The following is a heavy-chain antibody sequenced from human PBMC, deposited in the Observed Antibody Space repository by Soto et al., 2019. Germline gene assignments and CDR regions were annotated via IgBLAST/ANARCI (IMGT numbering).Heavy chain of an antibody. CDR2: MNPNSGNT. J-gene: IGHJ6*02. CDR3: AYLYDFRSGYHWAPYYYYGMDV. CDR1: GYTFTSYD. Sequence: QVQLVQSGAEVKKPGASVKVSCKASGYTFTSYDINWVRQATGQGLEWMGWMNPNSGNTGYAQKFQGRVTMTRNTSISTAYMELSSLRSEDTAVYYCAYLYDFRSGYHWAPYYYYGMDVWGQGTTVTVSS. D-gene: IGHD3-3*01. V-gene: IGHV1-8*01.